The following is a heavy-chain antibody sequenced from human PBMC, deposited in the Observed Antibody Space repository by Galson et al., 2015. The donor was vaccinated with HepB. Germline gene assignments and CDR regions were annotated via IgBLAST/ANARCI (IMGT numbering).Heavy chain of an antibody. Sequence: SLRLSCAASGYTFSGDAINWVRQAPGKGLEWVSGISGSGAITQYADSVKGRFTISRDNSKNTIYLQMSSLRAEDTAVYYCAKDTLPVGGTRVAIDYWGQGALVTVSS. D-gene: IGHD1-26*01. CDR2: ISGSGAIT. CDR3: AKDTLPVGGTRVAIDY. V-gene: IGHV3-23*01. J-gene: IGHJ4*02. CDR1: GYTFSGDA.